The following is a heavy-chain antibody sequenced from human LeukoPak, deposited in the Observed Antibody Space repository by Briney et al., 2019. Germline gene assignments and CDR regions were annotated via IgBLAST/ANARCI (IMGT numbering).Heavy chain of an antibody. CDR3: ARDSDIVVVTAYTFDP. D-gene: IGHD2-21*02. CDR1: GFTFSSYW. Sequence: GGSLRLSCAASGFTFSSYWMPWVRQAPGKGLVWVSRINSDGSSTSYADSVKGRFTISRDNAKNTLYLQMNSLRAEDTAVYYCARDSDIVVVTAYTFDPWGQGTLVTVSS. CDR2: INSDGSST. V-gene: IGHV3-74*01. J-gene: IGHJ5*02.